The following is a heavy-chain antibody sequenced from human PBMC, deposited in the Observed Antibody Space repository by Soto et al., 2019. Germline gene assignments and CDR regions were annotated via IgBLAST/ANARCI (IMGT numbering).Heavy chain of an antibody. D-gene: IGHD2-2*01. CDR1: GGSISSGDYY. J-gene: IGHJ4*02. V-gene: IGHV4-30-4*02. CDR3: ARGLGYCSSTSCILFDY. CDR2: IYYSGST. Sequence: SETLSLTCTVSGGSISSGDYYWSWIRQPPGKGLEWIGYIYYSGSTYYNPSLKSRVTISVDTSKNQFSLKLSSVTAADTAVYYCARGLGYCSSTSCILFDYWGQGTLVTVSS.